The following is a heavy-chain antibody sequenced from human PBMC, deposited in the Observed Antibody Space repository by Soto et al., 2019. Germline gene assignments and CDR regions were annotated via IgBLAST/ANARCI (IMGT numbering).Heavy chain of an antibody. D-gene: IGHD2-21*02. CDR1: GGSISSGDYY. CDR3: ARYIIVVVTAFDY. Sequence: SETLSLTCTVSGGSISSGDYYWSWIRQPPGKGLEWIGYIYYSGSTYYNPSLKSRVTISVDTSKNQFSLKLSSVTAADTAVYYCARYIIVVVTAFDYWGQGTLVTVSS. V-gene: IGHV4-30-4*01. J-gene: IGHJ4*02. CDR2: IYYSGST.